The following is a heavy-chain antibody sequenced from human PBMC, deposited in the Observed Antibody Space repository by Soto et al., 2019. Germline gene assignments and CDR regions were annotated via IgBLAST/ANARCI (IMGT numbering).Heavy chain of an antibody. CDR2: FIGSVGRT. Sequence: GGSLRLSCAASGFTFSSYAMSWVRQAPGKGLEWVSAFIGSVGRTYSEDSVKGRFTISRENSKNTLDLQMNSLRAEDTAVYYCANRDSSGYYYYYGMDVWGQGTTVTVSS. D-gene: IGHD3-22*01. J-gene: IGHJ6*02. V-gene: IGHV3-23*01. CDR1: GFTFSSYA. CDR3: ANRDSSGYYYYYGMDV.